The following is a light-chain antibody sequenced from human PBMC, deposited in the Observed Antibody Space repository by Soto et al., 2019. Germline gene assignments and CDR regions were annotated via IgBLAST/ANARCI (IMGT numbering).Light chain of an antibody. CDR2: KAS. J-gene: IGKJ1*01. CDR1: QSISTW. CDR3: QQYNTYSRT. Sequence: DIQMTQSPSTLSASVGDRVTISCRASQSISTWLAWYQQKPGKAPNLLIYKASTLQSGVPSRFSGSGSGTEFTLTISSLQPDDFATYYCQQYNTYSRTFGQGTKVEIE. V-gene: IGKV1-5*03.